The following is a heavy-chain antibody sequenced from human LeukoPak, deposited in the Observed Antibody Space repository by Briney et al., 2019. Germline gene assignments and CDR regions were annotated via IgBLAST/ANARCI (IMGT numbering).Heavy chain of an antibody. CDR2: INHIGST. D-gene: IGHD6-13*01. V-gene: IGHV4-34*01. CDR3: ARGKVWFSTAAAGTGDYYGMDV. J-gene: IGHJ6*02. CDR1: GGSFSGYY. Sequence: SETLSLTCAVSGGSFSGYYWSWIRQPPGKGLEWIGEINHIGSTNYNPSLKSRVTISVDTSKNQFSLKLSSVTAADTAVYYCARGKVWFSTAAAGTGDYYGMDVWGQGTTVTVSS.